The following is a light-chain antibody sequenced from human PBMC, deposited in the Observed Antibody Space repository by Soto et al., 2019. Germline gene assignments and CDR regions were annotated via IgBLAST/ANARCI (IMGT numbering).Light chain of an antibody. Sequence: QSALTQPRSVSGSPGQSVTISCTGTSSDVGAYNFVSWYQHNPGKAPKLMIFDVSARPSGVPDRFSGSKSANTASLIISGLQTEDEADYYCCSYAGTYIPLFGGGTKVTVL. J-gene: IGLJ2*01. CDR2: DVS. V-gene: IGLV2-11*01. CDR3: CSYAGTYIPL. CDR1: SSDVGAYNF.